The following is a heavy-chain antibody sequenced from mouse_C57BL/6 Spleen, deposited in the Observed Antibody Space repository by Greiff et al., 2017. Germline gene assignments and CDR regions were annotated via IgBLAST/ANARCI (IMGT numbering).Heavy chain of an antibody. CDR1: GYTFTSYW. V-gene: IGHV1-64*01. CDR2: IHPNSGST. J-gene: IGHJ2*01. D-gene: IGHD2-3*01. CDR3: ARFYDVYYVPYYFDY. Sequence: VQLQQPGAELVKPGASVKLSCKASGYTFTSYWMHWVKQRPGQGLEWIGMIHPNSGSTNYNEKFKSKATLTVDKSSSTAYMQLSSLTSEDSAVYFCARFYDVYYVPYYFDYWGQGTTRTVSS.